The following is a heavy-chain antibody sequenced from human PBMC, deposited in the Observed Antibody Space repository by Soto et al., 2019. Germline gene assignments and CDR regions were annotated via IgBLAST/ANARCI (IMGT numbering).Heavy chain of an antibody. D-gene: IGHD3-16*01. V-gene: IGHV1-18*01. J-gene: IGHJ5*02. CDR1: NNNFTNYA. Sequence: ASVKVSCKTSNNNFTNYAITWVRQAPGQGLEWVGWISTYNGNTKSAQNLQGRVTMTTDTSKATAYMDLRALRSDDTAIYYCAGMISSAADLWGQGALVTVS. CDR3: AGMISSAADL. CDR2: ISTYNGNT.